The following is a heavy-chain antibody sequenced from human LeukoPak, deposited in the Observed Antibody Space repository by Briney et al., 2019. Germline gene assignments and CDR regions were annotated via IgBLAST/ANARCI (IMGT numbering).Heavy chain of an antibody. CDR3: ARDRSGVYYYYYMDV. CDR2: ISSSGSTI. V-gene: IGHV3-11*04. J-gene: IGHJ6*03. Sequence: GGSLRLSCAASGFTFSDYYMSWIRQAPGKGLEWVSYISSSGSTIYYADSVKDRFTISRDNAKNSLYLQMNSLRTEDTAVYYCARDRSGVYYYYYMDVWGKGTTVTVSS. CDR1: GFTFSDYY.